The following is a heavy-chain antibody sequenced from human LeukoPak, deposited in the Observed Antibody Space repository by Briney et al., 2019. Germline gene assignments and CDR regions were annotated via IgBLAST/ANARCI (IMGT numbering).Heavy chain of an antibody. CDR3: ASLHGTTPMDPYFDY. V-gene: IGHV1-69*01. Sequence: GSSVKVSCKASGGTFSSYAISWVRQAPGQGLEWVGGIIPIFGTANYAQKFQGRVTITADESTSTAYMELSSLRSEDTAVYYCASLHGTTPMDPYFDYWGQGTLVTVSS. D-gene: IGHD1/OR15-1a*01. J-gene: IGHJ4*02. CDR1: GGTFSSYA. CDR2: IIPIFGTA.